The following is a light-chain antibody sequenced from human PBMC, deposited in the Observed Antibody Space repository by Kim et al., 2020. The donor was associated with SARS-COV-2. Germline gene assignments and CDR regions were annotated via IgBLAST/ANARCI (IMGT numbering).Light chain of an antibody. V-gene: IGKV1-5*03. Sequence: DIQMTQSPSTLSASVGDRVTITCRASQSISSRLAWYQQKPGKAPNLLIYKASSLESGVPSRFSGSGSGTEFTLTISSLQPDDFAIYYCQQYDNYLYTFGQGTKLEI. J-gene: IGKJ2*01. CDR2: KAS. CDR3: QQYDNYLYT. CDR1: QSISSR.